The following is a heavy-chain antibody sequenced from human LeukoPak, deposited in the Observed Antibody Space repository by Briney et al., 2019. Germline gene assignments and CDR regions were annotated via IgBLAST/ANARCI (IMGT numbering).Heavy chain of an antibody. J-gene: IGHJ3*02. CDR1: GFTFNIYG. CDR3: AHHGGGTIRLGAFDI. Sequence: GGSLRLSCAASGFTFNIYGMSWVRQAPGKGLEWVSGISGNGGDTFYADSVKGRFTNSRDNSKNTLYLQMSSLRAEDTAVYYCAHHGGGTIRLGAFDIWGQGTMVTVSS. V-gene: IGHV3-23*01. CDR2: ISGNGGDT. D-gene: IGHD3-3*01.